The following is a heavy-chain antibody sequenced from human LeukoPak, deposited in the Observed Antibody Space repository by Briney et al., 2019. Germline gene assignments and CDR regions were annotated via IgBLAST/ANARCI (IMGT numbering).Heavy chain of an antibody. J-gene: IGHJ6*02. D-gene: IGHD4-17*01. CDR1: GFTFSSYW. Sequence: GGSLRLSCAASGFTFSSYWMHWVRQAPGKGLVWVSRINSDGSSTSYADSVKGRFTISRDNAKNTLYLQMNSLRAEDTALYYYAKDTVTSSYYYYGMDVWGQGTTVTVSS. V-gene: IGHV3-74*01. CDR3: AKDTVTSSYYYYGMDV. CDR2: INSDGSST.